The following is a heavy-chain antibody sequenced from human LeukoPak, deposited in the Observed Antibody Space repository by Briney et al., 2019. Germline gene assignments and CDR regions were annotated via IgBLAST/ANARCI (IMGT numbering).Heavy chain of an antibody. CDR2: ISSSSSYI. Sequence: GGSLRLSCAASGFTFSSYSMNWVRQAPGKGLEWVSSISSSSSYIYYADSVKGRFTISRDNAKNSLYLQMNSLRAEDTALYYCAKSKLDMVRGVTLDYWGQGTLVTVSS. CDR3: AKSKLDMVRGVTLDY. J-gene: IGHJ4*02. CDR1: GFTFSSYS. D-gene: IGHD3-10*01. V-gene: IGHV3-21*04.